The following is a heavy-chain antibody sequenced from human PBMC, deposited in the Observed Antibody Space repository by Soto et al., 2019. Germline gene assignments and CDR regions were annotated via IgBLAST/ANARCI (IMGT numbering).Heavy chain of an antibody. D-gene: IGHD2-2*01. Sequence: LSLTCAVYVGSFSGYYRSWIRQPPLNGLEWIGGINHSWGTYYNPSLRSRVNILQDTSKNQFSLKLSSVTAADTAVYYCARLSGDIVVVPAATLFDYWGQGTLVTVSS. CDR3: ARLSGDIVVVPAATLFDY. V-gene: IGHV4-34*01. J-gene: IGHJ4*02. CDR1: VGSFSGYY. CDR2: INHSWGT.